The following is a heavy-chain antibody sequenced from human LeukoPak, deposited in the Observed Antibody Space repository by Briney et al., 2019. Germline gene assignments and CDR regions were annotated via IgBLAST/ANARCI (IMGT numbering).Heavy chain of an antibody. CDR3: VRDRGTYRPINY. J-gene: IGHJ4*02. CDR1: AFSLNAYN. Sequence: GGSLRLSCAASAFSLNAYNMNWVRQAPGKGLEWVSSISYTGTYIYYADSVKGRFTISRDNAQNSLYLQMNSLRAEDTAIYYCVRDRGTYRPINYWGQGTLVAVSS. V-gene: IGHV3-21*04. D-gene: IGHD1-26*01. CDR2: ISYTGTYI.